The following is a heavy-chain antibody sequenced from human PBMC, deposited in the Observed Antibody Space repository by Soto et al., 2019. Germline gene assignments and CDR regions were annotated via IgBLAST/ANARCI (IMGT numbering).Heavy chain of an antibody. J-gene: IGHJ4*02. V-gene: IGHV3-48*02. CDR2: ISSSSSTI. D-gene: IGHD5-18*01. CDR1: GFTFSSYS. Sequence: EVQLVESGGGLVQPGGSLRLSCAASGFTFSSYSMNWVRQAPGKGLEWVSYISSSSSTIYYADSVKGRFTISRDNAKNSLYLQMNSLRDEDTAVYYCARDWWDTAMVLVFDYWGQGNLVTVSS. CDR3: ARDWWDTAMVLVFDY.